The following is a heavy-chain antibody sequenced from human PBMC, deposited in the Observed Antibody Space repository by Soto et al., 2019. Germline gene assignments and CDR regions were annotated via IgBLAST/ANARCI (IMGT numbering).Heavy chain of an antibody. CDR1: GYTFTIYG. J-gene: IGHJ4*02. D-gene: IGHD3-9*01. CDR3: ARNLMDYDILTGYSMAYYFDY. Sequence: ASVKVSCKASGYTFTIYGINWVRQAPGQGLEWMGWISPDNGNTNYAQKLQGRVTMTTDTSTSTAYMELRSLRSDDTAVYYCARNLMDYDILTGYSMAYYFDYWGQGTLVNV. CDR2: ISPDNGNT. V-gene: IGHV1-18*01.